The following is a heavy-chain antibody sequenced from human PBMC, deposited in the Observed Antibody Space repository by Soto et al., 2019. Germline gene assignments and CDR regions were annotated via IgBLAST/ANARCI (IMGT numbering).Heavy chain of an antibody. D-gene: IGHD4-4*01. Sequence: GGSLRLSCAASGFTFSSYGMHWVRQAPGKGLEWVAVISYDGSNKYYADSVKGRFTISRDNSKNTLYLQMNSLRAEDTAVYYCARDNYSNYTFYYYGMDVWGQGTTGTVS. CDR2: ISYDGSNK. J-gene: IGHJ6*02. CDR3: ARDNYSNYTFYYYGMDV. CDR1: GFTFSSYG. V-gene: IGHV3-30*03.